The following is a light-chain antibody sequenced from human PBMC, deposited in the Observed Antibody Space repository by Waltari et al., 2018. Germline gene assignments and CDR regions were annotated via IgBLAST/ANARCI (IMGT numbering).Light chain of an antibody. CDR3: LQDYNYPRT. V-gene: IGKV1-6*01. Sequence: AIQMTQSPSSLSASVGDRITITCRARQDIRNDVGWYQQKPGEAPKLLIYAASILQSGVPSNFSGSGSGTDFTLTISSLQPEDFATYYCLQDYNYPRTFGQGTKVEIK. J-gene: IGKJ1*01. CDR1: QDIRND. CDR2: AAS.